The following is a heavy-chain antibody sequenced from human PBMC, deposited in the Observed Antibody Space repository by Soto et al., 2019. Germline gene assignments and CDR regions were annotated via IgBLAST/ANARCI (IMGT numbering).Heavy chain of an antibody. V-gene: IGHV4-30-2*01. CDR3: AAMAYNIGLRVDH. CDR1: GDSSSTSTYS. J-gene: IGHJ1*01. D-gene: IGHD1-1*01. CDR2: IYRSGVT. Sequence: TLSRTCRFSGDSSSTSTYSCSWIRGPPVKALEWVGFIYRSGVTSYNPSLKSRVSISLDTSRNQCSLKVRSVTAADTAVYYCAAMAYNIGLRVDHWGRGTLVTVSS.